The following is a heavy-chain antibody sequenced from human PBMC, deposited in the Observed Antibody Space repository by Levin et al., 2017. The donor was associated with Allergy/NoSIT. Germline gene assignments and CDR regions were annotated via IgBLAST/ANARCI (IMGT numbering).Heavy chain of an antibody. Sequence: GESLKISCAASGFTFSSYSMNWVRQAPGKGLEWVSYISSSSSTIYYADSVKGRFTISRDNAKNSLYLQMNSLRAEDTAVYYCASGYCGGDCYADAFDIWGQGTMVTVSS. CDR2: ISSSSSTI. V-gene: IGHV3-48*01. J-gene: IGHJ3*02. D-gene: IGHD2-21*02. CDR3: ASGYCGGDCYADAFDI. CDR1: GFTFSSYS.